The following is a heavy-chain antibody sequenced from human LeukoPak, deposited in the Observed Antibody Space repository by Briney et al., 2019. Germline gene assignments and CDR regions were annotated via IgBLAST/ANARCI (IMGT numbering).Heavy chain of an antibody. CDR1: GGSLSSSSYC. J-gene: IGHJ6*02. D-gene: IGHD3-10*01. CDR3: ARPLTRASGSAAV. Sequence: PETRSLTCTVAGGSLSSSSYCWGWTRQPPGKGLDWIGRLYFRGSTNSDPSRQSRVTISVHTSRNQSSLKLSSVTAADTAVYYSARPLTRASGSAAVCSQATTVTASS. CDR2: LYFRGST. V-gene: IGHV4-39*01.